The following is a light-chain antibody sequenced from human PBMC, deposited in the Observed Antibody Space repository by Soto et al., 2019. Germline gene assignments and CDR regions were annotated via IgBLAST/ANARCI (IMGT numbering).Light chain of an antibody. Sequence: QSVLTQPPSASGTPGQRVTISCSGSSSNIGSNTVNWYQQLPGTAPKLLIYSNNERPSGVPDRFSGSKSGTSASLAISGLQSEDEADFYCAAWDVSLNAYVIGTGTKLTVL. V-gene: IGLV1-44*01. CDR3: AAWDVSLNAYV. CDR1: SSNIGSNT. CDR2: SNN. J-gene: IGLJ1*01.